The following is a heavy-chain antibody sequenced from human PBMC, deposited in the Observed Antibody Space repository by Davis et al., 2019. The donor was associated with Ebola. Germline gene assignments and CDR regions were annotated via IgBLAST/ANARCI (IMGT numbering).Heavy chain of an antibody. D-gene: IGHD3-9*01. CDR3: ARGWGYDILTGHRGYGMDV. Sequence: SVKVSCKASGGTFSSYAISWVRQAPGQGLEWMGRIIPIFGIANYAQKFQGRVTITADKSTSTAYMELSSLRSEDTAVYYCARGWGYDILTGHRGYGMDVWGQGTTVTVSS. V-gene: IGHV1-69*04. CDR1: GGTFSSYA. CDR2: IIPIFGIA. J-gene: IGHJ6*02.